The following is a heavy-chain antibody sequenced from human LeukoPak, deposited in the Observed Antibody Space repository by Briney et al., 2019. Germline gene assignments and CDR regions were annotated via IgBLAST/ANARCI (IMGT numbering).Heavy chain of an antibody. D-gene: IGHD3-10*01. J-gene: IGHJ4*02. CDR1: GYTFTSYD. CDR2: MNPNSGNT. CDR3: ARGPNYGPYY. Sequence: ASVNVSCNASGYTFTSYDINRVRQATGQGLEWMGWMNPNSGNTGDAQKFQGRVTMTSNTSISTAYKELSSLRSEDTAVYYCARGPNYGPYYWGQGTLVTVSS. V-gene: IGHV1-8*01.